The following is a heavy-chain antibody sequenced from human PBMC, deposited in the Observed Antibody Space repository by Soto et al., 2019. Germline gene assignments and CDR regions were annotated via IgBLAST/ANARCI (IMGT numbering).Heavy chain of an antibody. CDR3: ARAAELELHPDYYYMPV. CDR1: VDSFSRNSGA. J-gene: IGHJ6*03. D-gene: IGHD1-7*01. V-gene: IGHV6-1*01. Sequence: SQTVSLTCASSVDSFSRNSGAWNWIRQSPSRVVEWLGSTYYRSKWYNDYAVSVKSRISISPDTSKNHLSLHLNSTTPDDTAVYYCARAAELELHPDYYYMPVRGNGTTVPVSS. CDR2: TYYRSKWYN.